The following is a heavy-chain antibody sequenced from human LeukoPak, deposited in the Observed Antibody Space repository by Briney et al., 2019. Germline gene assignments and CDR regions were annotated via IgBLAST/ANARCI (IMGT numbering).Heavy chain of an antibody. CDR3: ARELLDRRGGVYAFDV. V-gene: IGHV1-2*02. Sequence: ASVKVSCKASGYTFTSYGISWVRQAPGQGLEWMAWINPNSGDTKYAQKLRGRVTMTRDTSISTAYMELTRLRFDDTAVYYCARELLDRRGGVYAFDVWGQGTMVTLSS. CDR2: INPNSGDT. CDR1: GYTFTSYG. D-gene: IGHD3-3*01. J-gene: IGHJ3*01.